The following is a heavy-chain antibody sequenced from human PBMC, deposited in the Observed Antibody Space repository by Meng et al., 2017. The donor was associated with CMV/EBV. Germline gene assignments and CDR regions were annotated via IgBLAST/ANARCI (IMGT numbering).Heavy chain of an antibody. J-gene: IGHJ4*02. Sequence: GGSLRLSCAASGLTFSGSAMHWVRQASGKGLEWVGRIRSKANSYATAYAASVKGRFTISRDDSKNTAYLQMNSLKTEDTAVYYCTSRRDIVVVVADRDYWGQGTLVTVSS. V-gene: IGHV3-73*01. CDR3: TSRRDIVVVVADRDY. CDR2: IRSKANSYAT. D-gene: IGHD2-15*01. CDR1: GLTFSGSA.